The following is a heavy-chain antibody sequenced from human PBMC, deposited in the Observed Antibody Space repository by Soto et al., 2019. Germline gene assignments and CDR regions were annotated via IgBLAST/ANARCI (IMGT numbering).Heavy chain of an antibody. J-gene: IGHJ4*02. Sequence: GESLKISCNGSGYSFTSYWIGWVRQMPGKGLVWMGIIYPVDSYTRYSPSFQGQVTISADKSISTAYLQWSSLKASDTAMYYCARSSGSYYNEGHYFDYWGQGTLVTVSS. CDR2: IYPVDSYT. CDR3: ARSSGSYYNEGHYFDY. CDR1: GYSFTSYW. D-gene: IGHD3-10*01. V-gene: IGHV5-51*01.